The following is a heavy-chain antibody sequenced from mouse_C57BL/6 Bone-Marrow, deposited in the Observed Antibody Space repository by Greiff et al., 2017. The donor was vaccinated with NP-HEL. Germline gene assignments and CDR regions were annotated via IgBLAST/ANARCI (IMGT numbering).Heavy chain of an antibody. CDR1: GYTFTDYN. CDR2: INPNNGGT. Sequence: EVQLQQSGPELVKPGASVKIPCKASGYTFTDYNMDWVKQSHGKSLEWIGDINPNNGGTIYNQKFKGKATLTVDKSSSTAYMELRSLTSEDTAVYYCARSSRQLRLRNYFDYWGQGTTLTVSS. J-gene: IGHJ2*01. V-gene: IGHV1-18*01. D-gene: IGHD3-2*02. CDR3: ARSSRQLRLRNYFDY.